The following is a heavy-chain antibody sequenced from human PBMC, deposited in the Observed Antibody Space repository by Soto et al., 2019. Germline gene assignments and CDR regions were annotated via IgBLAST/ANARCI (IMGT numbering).Heavy chain of an antibody. J-gene: IGHJ4*02. D-gene: IGHD2-2*01. CDR2: IHHSGST. Sequence: QVLLQESGPGLVRPSETLSLTCAVSGGSINSSDWWSWVRQPPGKGLEWIGEIHHSGSTNYNPSLKHRSTISLDKSKNHFSLKRTSVTAADTAVYYCARKDCNSAGCPPDFDYWGQGTLVTVSS. CDR3: ARKDCNSAGCPPDFDY. CDR1: GGSINSSDW. V-gene: IGHV4-4*02.